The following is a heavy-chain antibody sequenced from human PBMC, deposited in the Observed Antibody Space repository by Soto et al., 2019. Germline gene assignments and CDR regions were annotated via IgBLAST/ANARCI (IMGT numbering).Heavy chain of an antibody. Sequence: ASVKVSCKASGYTFSDYAMHWVRQAPGQRLEWVGWINIGKGDTKYSQKFQDRVTITRDISASTVYMELTTLRPEDTALYYCAREYYDVLAGRSFDPWGQGTQVTGSS. CDR1: GYTFSDYA. J-gene: IGHJ5*02. CDR3: AREYYDVLAGRSFDP. V-gene: IGHV1-3*04. CDR2: INIGKGDT. D-gene: IGHD3-9*01.